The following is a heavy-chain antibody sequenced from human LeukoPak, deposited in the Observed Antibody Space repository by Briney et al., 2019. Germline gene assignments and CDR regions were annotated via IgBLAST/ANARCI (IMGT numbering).Heavy chain of an antibody. CDR2: IRYDGSNK. J-gene: IGHJ6*02. D-gene: IGHD4-17*01. V-gene: IGHV3-30*02. Sequence: GVSLRLSCAASGFTFSSYGMHWVRQAPGKGLEWVAFIRYDGSNKYYADSVKGRFTISRDNSKNTLYLQMNSLRAEDTAVYYCAKEVDYGDYYYYGMDVWGQGTTVTVSS. CDR3: AKEVDYGDYYYYGMDV. CDR1: GFTFSSYG.